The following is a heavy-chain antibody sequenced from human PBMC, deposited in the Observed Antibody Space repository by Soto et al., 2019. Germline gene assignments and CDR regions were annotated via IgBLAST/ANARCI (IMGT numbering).Heavy chain of an antibody. CDR2: ISYDGSNK. CDR1: GFTFSSYS. D-gene: IGHD3-3*01. V-gene: IGHV3-30*03. CDR3: ATDFGVREFRAWYYGMDA. J-gene: IGHJ6*02. Sequence: GGSLRLSCAASGFTFSSYSMHWGRQAPGKGLEWVAVISYDGSNKYYADTVKGRFTISRDNSKNTLYLQMNSLRAEDTAVYYCATDFGVREFRAWYYGMDAWGQGTTVTVSS.